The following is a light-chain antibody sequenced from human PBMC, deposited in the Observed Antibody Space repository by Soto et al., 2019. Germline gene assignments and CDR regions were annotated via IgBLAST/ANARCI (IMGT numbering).Light chain of an antibody. Sequence: DIQMTQSPSSLSASVGDRVTITCRASQTISSYLNWYQQKPGKAPKLLIYAASSLQSGVPSRFSGSGSGTDFTITISSLQPEDFETYDCQQSHSIPYTFGQGTKLEIK. J-gene: IGKJ2*01. CDR2: AAS. V-gene: IGKV1-39*01. CDR3: QQSHSIPYT. CDR1: QTISSY.